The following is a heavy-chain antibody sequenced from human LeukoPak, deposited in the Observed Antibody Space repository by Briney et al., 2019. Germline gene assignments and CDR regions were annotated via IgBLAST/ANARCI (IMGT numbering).Heavy chain of an antibody. CDR3: VTDGDKWNDFEY. D-gene: IGHD1-1*01. V-gene: IGHV3-7*01. CDR1: GLSIRNFW. J-gene: IGHJ4*02. CDR2: IDKDGNEI. Sequence: GGSLRLSCAASGLSIRNFWMHWVRQAPGKGLEWVAIIDKDGNEIKYVDSVKGRFTLSRDNAKNSVYLQMNSLTTEDTALYYCVTDGDKWNDFEYWGQGALVTVSS.